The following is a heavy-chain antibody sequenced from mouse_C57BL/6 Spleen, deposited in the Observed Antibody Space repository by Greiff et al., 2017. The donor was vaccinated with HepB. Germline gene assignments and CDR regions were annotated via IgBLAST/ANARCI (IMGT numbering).Heavy chain of an antibody. D-gene: IGHD1-1*01. CDR3: TTRGYYGSSPWFAY. CDR2: IDPENGDT. Sequence: VQLQQSGAELVRPGASVKLSCTASGFNIKDDYMHWVKQRPEQGLEWIGWIDPENGDTEYASKFQGKATITADTSSNTAYLQLSSLTSEDTAVYYCTTRGYYGSSPWFAYWGQGTLVTVSA. V-gene: IGHV14-4*01. CDR1: GFNIKDDY. J-gene: IGHJ3*01.